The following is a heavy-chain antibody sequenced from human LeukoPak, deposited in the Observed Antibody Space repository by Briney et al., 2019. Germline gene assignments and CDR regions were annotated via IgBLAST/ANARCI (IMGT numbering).Heavy chain of an antibody. CDR2: IYYSGST. Sequence: SETLSLTCTVSGGSIISYYWSWIRQPPGKGLEWIGYIYYSGSTNYNPSLKRRVTISVDTSKNQFSLKLTSVTAADTAVYYCARLAWGRLDYGGQRSTVTVSS. J-gene: IGHJ4*02. D-gene: IGHD7-27*01. CDR1: GGSIISYY. V-gene: IGHV4-59*08. CDR3: ARLAWGRLDY.